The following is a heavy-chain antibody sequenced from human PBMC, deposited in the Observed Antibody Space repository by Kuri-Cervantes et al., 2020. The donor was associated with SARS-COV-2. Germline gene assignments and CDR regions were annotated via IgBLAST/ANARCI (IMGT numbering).Heavy chain of an antibody. J-gene: IGHJ6*02. CDR2: INSDGSST. CDR1: GFTFSSYW. Sequence: GESLKISCAASGFTFSSYWMHWVRQAPGKGLVWVSRINSDGSSTSYADSVKGRFTISRDNAKNTLYLQMNSLRAEDTAVYYCARDPGVVVAATNPAENASTYYYGMDVWGQGNTVNVSS. V-gene: IGHV3-74*01. D-gene: IGHD2-15*01. CDR3: ARDPGVVVAATNPAENASTYYYGMDV.